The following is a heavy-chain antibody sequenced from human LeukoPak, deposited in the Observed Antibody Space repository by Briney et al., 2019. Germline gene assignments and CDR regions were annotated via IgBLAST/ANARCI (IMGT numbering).Heavy chain of an antibody. CDR1: GGSFSGYY. Sequence: SETLSLTCAVYGGSFSGYYWSWIRQPPGKGLEWIGYIYYSGSTNYNPSLKSRVTISVDTSKNQFSLKLSSVTAADTAVYYCASRDSSGYYYNYWGQGTLVTVSS. CDR3: ASRDSSGYYYNY. V-gene: IGHV4-59*01. D-gene: IGHD3-22*01. J-gene: IGHJ4*02. CDR2: IYYSGST.